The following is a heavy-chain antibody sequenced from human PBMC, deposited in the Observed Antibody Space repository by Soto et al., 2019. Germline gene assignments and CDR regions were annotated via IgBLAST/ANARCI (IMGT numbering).Heavy chain of an antibody. D-gene: IGHD3-3*01. CDR3: ARGREKITIFGVVTSPYYYYYGMDV. CDR1: GYTFTSYY. Sequence: ASVKVSCKASGYTFTSYYMHWVRQAPGQGLEWMGIINPSGGSTSYAQKFQGRVTMTRDTSTSTVYMELSSLRSEDTAVYYCARGREKITIFGVVTSPYYYYYGMDVWGQGTTVTVSS. J-gene: IGHJ6*02. V-gene: IGHV1-46*01. CDR2: INPSGGST.